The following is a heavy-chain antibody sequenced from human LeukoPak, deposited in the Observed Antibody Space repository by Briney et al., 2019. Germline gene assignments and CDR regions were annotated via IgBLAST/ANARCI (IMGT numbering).Heavy chain of an antibody. CDR2: INHSGST. Sequence: SETLSLTCAVYGGSFSGYYWSWIRQPPGKGLEWIGEINHSGSTNYNPSLKSRVTISVDTSKNQFSLKLSSVTAADTAVYYCARGPDYYDFWSGPDAHFDYWGQGTLVTVSS. J-gene: IGHJ4*02. CDR3: ARGPDYYDFWSGPDAHFDY. V-gene: IGHV4-34*01. CDR1: GGSFSGYY. D-gene: IGHD3-3*01.